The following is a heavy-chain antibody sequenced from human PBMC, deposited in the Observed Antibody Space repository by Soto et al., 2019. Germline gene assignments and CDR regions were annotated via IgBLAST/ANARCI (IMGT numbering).Heavy chain of an antibody. V-gene: IGHV4-30-4*01. CDR1: GGSISSGDYY. J-gene: IGHJ4*02. CDR2: IYYSGST. Sequence: SETLSLTCTVSGGSISSGDYYWSWIRQPPGKGLEWIGYIYYSGSTYYNPSLKSRVTISVDTSKNQFSLKLSSVTAADTAVYYCARDREIRGYSYGYFDYWGQGTLVTVSS. CDR3: ARDREIRGYSYGYFDY. D-gene: IGHD5-18*01.